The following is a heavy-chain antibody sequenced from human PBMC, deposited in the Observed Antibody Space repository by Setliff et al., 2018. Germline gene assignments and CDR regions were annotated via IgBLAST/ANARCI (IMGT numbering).Heavy chain of an antibody. CDR2: VYYSGLT. Sequence: LSLTCTVSGGSISTYYWSWIRQPPGKGLEFIGYVYYSGLTNYDPSLKSRVTMSVDSSKNQFSLKLNSMTAADTAVYYCGRGFSRIEGWGNWFDPWGQGILVTVSS. D-gene: IGHD2-15*01. CDR3: GRGFSRIEGWGNWFDP. J-gene: IGHJ5*02. CDR1: GGSISTYY. V-gene: IGHV4-59*01.